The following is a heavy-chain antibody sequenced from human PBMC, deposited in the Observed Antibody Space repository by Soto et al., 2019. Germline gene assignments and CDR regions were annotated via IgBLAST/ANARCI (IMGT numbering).Heavy chain of an antibody. Sequence: QVQLVQSGAEVKKPGASVEVSCKASGYTFTSYGISWVRQAPGQGLEWMGWINPYNGNTNYAQKLQGRVTMTTHTSTSTAYMDLRSLRSDDPAVYYCARDGGYCSGAGCSSDWFDPWGQGTPVTVSS. D-gene: IGHD2-15*01. V-gene: IGHV1-18*04. CDR2: INPYNGNT. CDR3: ARDGGYCSGAGCSSDWFDP. CDR1: GYTFTSYG. J-gene: IGHJ5*02.